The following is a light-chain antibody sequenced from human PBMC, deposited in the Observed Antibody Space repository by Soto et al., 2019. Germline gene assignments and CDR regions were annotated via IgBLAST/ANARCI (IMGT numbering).Light chain of an antibody. V-gene: IGKV1-27*01. CDR1: QNISTY. CDR3: QKYDNAPLT. Sequence: DIQLTQAPSSLSASVGDRVTITCRARQNISTYLAWYQQKPGKVPKRLNSDAYTLQSGVPPRFSGSGSGTDFTLTISSLQPEDVGTFYFQKYDNAPLTFGGGTKVEIK. J-gene: IGKJ4*01. CDR2: DAY.